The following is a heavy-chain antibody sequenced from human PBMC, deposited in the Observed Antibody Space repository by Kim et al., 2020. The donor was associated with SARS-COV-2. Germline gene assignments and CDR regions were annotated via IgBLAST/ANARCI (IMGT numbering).Heavy chain of an antibody. CDR3: ARPYNSGWYYFDY. Sequence: SETLSLTCTVSGGSFSSSSSYYWGWVRQPPGKGLEWIGSIYYSGSTYYNPSLKSRVTISVDTSKNQFSLKLNSVTAADTAVYYCARPYNSGWYYFDYWGQGTLVTVSS. CDR1: GGSFSSSSSYY. V-gene: IGHV4-39*07. D-gene: IGHD6-19*01. CDR2: IYYSGST. J-gene: IGHJ4*02.